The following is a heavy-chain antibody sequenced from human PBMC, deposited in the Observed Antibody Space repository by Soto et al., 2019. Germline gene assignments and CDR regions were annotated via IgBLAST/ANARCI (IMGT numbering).Heavy chain of an antibody. J-gene: IGHJ5*02. V-gene: IGHV4-59*12. D-gene: IGHD6-6*01. CDR1: GGSISSYY. CDR2: IYYSGST. CDR3: ARGRTIASRWWFDP. Sequence: SETLSLTCTVSGGSISSYYWTWIRQLPEKGLEWIGYIYYSGSTNYNPSLKSRVTISVDTSNNHFSLRLTSVTAADTAVYYCARGRTIASRWWFDPWGQGILVTVSS.